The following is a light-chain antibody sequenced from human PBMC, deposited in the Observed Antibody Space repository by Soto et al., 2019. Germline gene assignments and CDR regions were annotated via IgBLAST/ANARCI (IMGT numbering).Light chain of an antibody. Sequence: QSALTQPPSVSGSPGQSVAISCTGTSSDVGSYNRVSWYQQPPGTAPKVMIYEVSNRPSGVPDRFSGSKSGNTASLTISGLQAEDEAGYYCSSYTSSSTYVFGTGTKVTVL. CDR2: EVS. J-gene: IGLJ1*01. V-gene: IGLV2-18*02. CDR1: SSDVGSYNR. CDR3: SSYTSSSTYV.